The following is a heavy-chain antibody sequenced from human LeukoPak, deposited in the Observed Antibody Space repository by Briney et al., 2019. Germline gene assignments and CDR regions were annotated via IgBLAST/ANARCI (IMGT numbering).Heavy chain of an antibody. Sequence: SETLSLTCAVYGGSFSGYYWSWLRQPPGKGLEWIGEINHSGSANYNPSLKSRVTIFADTSKNQFSLRLSTVTAADTAVYYCASICLGGNWFDPWGQGTLVTVSS. CDR2: INHSGSA. D-gene: IGHD3-10*01. CDR3: ASICLGGNWFDP. CDR1: GGSFSGYY. J-gene: IGHJ5*02. V-gene: IGHV4-34*01.